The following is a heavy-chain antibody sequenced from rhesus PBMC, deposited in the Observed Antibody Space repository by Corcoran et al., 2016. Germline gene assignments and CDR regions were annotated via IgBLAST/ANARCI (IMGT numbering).Heavy chain of an antibody. CDR3: ARDRGSGWFDY. CDR1: VGSFSVYYL. V-gene: IGHV4-127*01. CDR2: IGGSSGST. J-gene: IGHJ4*01. D-gene: IGHD6-31*01. Sequence: QVQLQESGPGVVTPSATLSLTCAVSVGSFSVYYLCTWICLPPGKGLEWIGYIGGSSGSTNYNLSLKSRVTSSKDKSKNQFSLKLSAVTAADTAVYYCARDRGSGWFDYWGQGVLVTVSS.